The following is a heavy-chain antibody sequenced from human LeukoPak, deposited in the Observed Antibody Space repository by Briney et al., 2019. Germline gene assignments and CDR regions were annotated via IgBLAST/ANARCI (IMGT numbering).Heavy chain of an antibody. J-gene: IGHJ3*02. CDR1: GFTFSSYS. CDR3: ARDVSDYGDYAFDI. D-gene: IGHD4-17*01. V-gene: IGHV3-48*01. Sequence: GGSLRLSCAASGFTFSSYSMNWVRQAPGKGLEWVSYISSSSSTIYYADSVKGRFTISRDNAKSSLYLQMNSLRAEDTAVYYCARDVSDYGDYAFDIWGQGTMVTVSS. CDR2: ISSSSSTI.